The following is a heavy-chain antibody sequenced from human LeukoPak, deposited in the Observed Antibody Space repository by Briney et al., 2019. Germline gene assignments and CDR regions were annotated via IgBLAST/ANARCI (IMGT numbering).Heavy chain of an antibody. CDR1: GYTFTGYY. Sequence: ASVKVSCKASGYTFTGYYMHWVRQAPGQGLEWMGWISAYNGNTNYAQKLQGRVTMTTDTSTSTAYMELRSLRSDDTAVYYCARDQWFGELFRDAFDIWGQGTMVTVSS. J-gene: IGHJ3*02. CDR2: ISAYNGNT. CDR3: ARDQWFGELFRDAFDI. V-gene: IGHV1-18*04. D-gene: IGHD3-10*01.